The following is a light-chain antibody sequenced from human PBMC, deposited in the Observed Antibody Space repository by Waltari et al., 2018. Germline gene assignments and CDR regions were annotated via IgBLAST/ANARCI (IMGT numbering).Light chain of an antibody. CDR1: SSNIGDNS. J-gene: IGLJ2*01. CDR2: DNS. CDR3: GTWDTTLNAHV. Sequence: QSVLTQPPSVSAAPGQRVTISCSGSSSNIGDNSVSWYQRFPGTAPKLLIYDNSDRPSEIPDRFSGSKSVTSATLVITGLQTGDEADYYCGTWDTTLNAHVFGGGTKVTVL. V-gene: IGLV1-51*01.